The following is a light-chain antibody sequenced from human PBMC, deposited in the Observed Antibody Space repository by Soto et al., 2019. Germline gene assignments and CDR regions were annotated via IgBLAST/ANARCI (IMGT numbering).Light chain of an antibody. CDR2: KAS. Sequence: DIQMTQSPSSVSASVGDRVTITCRASQGISSWLAWYQQKPGKAPKLLIYKASNLESGVPSRFSGSGSGTEFTLTISSLQPDDFATYYCQQYNSYSITFGQGTRLEIK. J-gene: IGKJ5*01. CDR1: QGISSW. CDR3: QQYNSYSIT. V-gene: IGKV1-5*03.